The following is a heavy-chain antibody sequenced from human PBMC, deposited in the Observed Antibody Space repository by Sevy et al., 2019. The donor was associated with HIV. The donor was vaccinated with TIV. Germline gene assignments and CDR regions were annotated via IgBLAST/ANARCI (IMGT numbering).Heavy chain of an antibody. CDR3: AKSEKDCSSTSCYTGYYGMDV. V-gene: IGHV3-23*01. D-gene: IGHD2-2*02. CDR1: GFTFSSYA. Sequence: GESLKISCAASGFTFSSYAMSWVRQAPGKGLEWVSAISGSGGSTYYADPVKGRFTISRDNSKNTLYLQMNILRAEDTAVYYYAKSEKDCSSTSCYTGYYGMDVWGQGTTVTVSS. CDR2: ISGSGGST. J-gene: IGHJ6*02.